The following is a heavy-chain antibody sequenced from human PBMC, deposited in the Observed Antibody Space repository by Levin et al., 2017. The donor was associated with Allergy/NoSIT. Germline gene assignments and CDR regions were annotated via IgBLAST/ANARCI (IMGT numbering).Heavy chain of an antibody. J-gene: IGHJ4*02. D-gene: IGHD3-16*02. CDR2: IRNKAHGGTT. CDR1: GFTFGDYA. V-gene: IGHV3-49*04. Sequence: GGSLRLSCTGSGFTFGDYAMSWVRQAPGQGLEWVGFIRNKAHGGTTEYAASVKGSLTISRDDSKSIAYLQMNSLKTEDTAVYFCARGGPPNYDYNWGSYRDGYFDYWGQGTLVTVSS. CDR3: ARGGPPNYDYNWGSYRDGYFDY.